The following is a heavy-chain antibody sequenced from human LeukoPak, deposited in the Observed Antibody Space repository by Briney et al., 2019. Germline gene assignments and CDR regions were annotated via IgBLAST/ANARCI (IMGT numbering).Heavy chain of an antibody. J-gene: IGHJ3*02. Sequence: SETLSLTCTVSGGSISSYYWSWIRQPPGKGLEWIGYIYYSGSTNYNPSLKSRVTISVDTSKNQFSLKLSSVTAADTAVYYCGRTLGYCSSTSCYSDAFDIWGQGTMVTVSS. CDR1: GGSISSYY. CDR2: IYYSGST. CDR3: GRTLGYCSSTSCYSDAFDI. D-gene: IGHD2-2*01. V-gene: IGHV4-59*01.